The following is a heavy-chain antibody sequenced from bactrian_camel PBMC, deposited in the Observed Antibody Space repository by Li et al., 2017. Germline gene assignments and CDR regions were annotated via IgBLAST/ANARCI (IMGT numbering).Heavy chain of an antibody. J-gene: IGHJ6*01. D-gene: IGHD6*01. Sequence: HVQLVESGGGSVQAGGSLRLSCVVSGHSRGSNCVGWYRLPPGRAPAEREGIAAIRRSGGETWHAGSVKGRFTISQDNSKKTAYLQMNNLRPEDSALYYCVSDPSGTPLRSSGRACYSLRLDFGYWSKWTQVTVS. CDR3: VSDPSGTPLRSSGRACYSLRLDFGY. CDR2: IRRSGGET. V-gene: IGHV3-3*01. CDR1: GHSRGSNC.